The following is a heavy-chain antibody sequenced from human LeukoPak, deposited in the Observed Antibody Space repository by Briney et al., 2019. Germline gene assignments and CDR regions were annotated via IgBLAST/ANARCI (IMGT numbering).Heavy chain of an antibody. CDR3: AGDGSGYSNEEFDY. J-gene: IGHJ4*02. CDR2: IYYSGST. D-gene: IGHD3-22*01. Sequence: PSETLSLTCTVSGASISSSPSFWGWIRQPPGKALEWIGYIYYSGSTNYNPSLKSRVTISIDTSKNQFSLRLSSVTAADTAVYYCAGDGSGYSNEEFDYWGQGTLVTVSS. CDR1: GASISSSPSF. V-gene: IGHV4-61*05.